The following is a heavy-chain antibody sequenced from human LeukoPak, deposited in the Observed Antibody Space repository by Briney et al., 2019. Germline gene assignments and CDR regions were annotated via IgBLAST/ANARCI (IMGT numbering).Heavy chain of an antibody. V-gene: IGHV3-7*01. CDR3: ARWRGAQSEFDY. CDR1: GFTFSSYS. CDR2: IKDSGIEK. Sequence: GALRLSCAGSGFTFSSYSMGWVRQAPGTGLEWVANIKDSGIEKEYVDSVKGRFSISRDNAKNSLYLQMNSLRVEDTALYFCARWRGAQSEFDYWGQGTQVTVSS. D-gene: IGHD3-3*01. J-gene: IGHJ4*02.